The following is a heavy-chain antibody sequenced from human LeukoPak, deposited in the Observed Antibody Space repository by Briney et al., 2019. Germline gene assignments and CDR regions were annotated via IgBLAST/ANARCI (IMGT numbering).Heavy chain of an antibody. V-gene: IGHV3-23*01. CDR1: GFTFSSYW. CDR3: AKEYSSGWSHQLNYHYMDV. Sequence: GGSLRLSCAASGFTFSSYWMHWVRQAPGKGLEWVSAISGSGGNTYYADSVKGRFTISRDNSKNTLYLQMNSLRAEDTAIYYCAKEYSSGWSHQLNYHYMDVWGKGTTVTISS. D-gene: IGHD6-19*01. J-gene: IGHJ6*03. CDR2: ISGSGGNT.